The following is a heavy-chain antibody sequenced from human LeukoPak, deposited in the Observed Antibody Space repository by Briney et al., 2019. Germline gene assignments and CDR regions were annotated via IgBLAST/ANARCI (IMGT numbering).Heavy chain of an antibody. CDR3: ARWYYYDSSGAVDY. CDR1: GGSISSYY. Sequence: SETLSLTCAVSGGSISSYYWSWIRQPPGKGLEWIGYIYYTGSTNYNPSLKSRVTISVDTSKNQFSLKLSSVTAADTAVYYCARWYYYDSSGAVDYWGQGTLVTVSS. CDR2: IYYTGST. D-gene: IGHD3-22*01. J-gene: IGHJ4*02. V-gene: IGHV4-59*01.